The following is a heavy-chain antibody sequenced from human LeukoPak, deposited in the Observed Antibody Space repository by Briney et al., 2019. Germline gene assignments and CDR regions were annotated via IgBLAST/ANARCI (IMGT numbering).Heavy chain of an antibody. Sequence: GGSLRLSCAASGFTFSSYGMHWVRQAPGKGLEWVAFIRYDGSNKYYADSVKGRFTISRDNSKNTLYLQMNSLRAEDTAVYYCARAGNWNVLYYYYYMDVWGKGTTVTVSS. D-gene: IGHD1-20*01. V-gene: IGHV3-30*02. CDR2: IRYDGSNK. J-gene: IGHJ6*03. CDR1: GFTFSSYG. CDR3: ARAGNWNVLYYYYYMDV.